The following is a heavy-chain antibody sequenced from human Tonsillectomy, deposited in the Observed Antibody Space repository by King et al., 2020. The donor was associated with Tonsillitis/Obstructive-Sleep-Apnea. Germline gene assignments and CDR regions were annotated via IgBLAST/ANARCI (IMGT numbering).Heavy chain of an antibody. CDR1: GGTFSSYA. Sequence: QLVQSGAEVKKPGSSVKVSCKASGGTFSSYAISWVRQAPGQGLEWMGGIIPILGTANYAQKFQGRVTITADESTSPAYMELSSLRSEDTAVYYCANWNYDGRSEYFQHWGQGTLVTVSS. V-gene: IGHV1-69*01. D-gene: IGHD1-7*01. CDR2: IIPILGTA. J-gene: IGHJ1*01. CDR3: ANWNYDGRSEYFQH.